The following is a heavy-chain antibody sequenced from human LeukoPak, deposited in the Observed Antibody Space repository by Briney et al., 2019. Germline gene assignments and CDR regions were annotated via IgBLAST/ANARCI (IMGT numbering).Heavy chain of an antibody. V-gene: IGHV3-23*01. CDR1: GFTFRSYA. D-gene: IGHD2-15*01. J-gene: IGHJ4*02. CDR2: ISGSGGST. Sequence: SGGSLRLSCAASGFTFRSYAMSWVRQAPGKGLEWVSAISGSGGSTYYADSVKGRFTISRDNSKNALYLQMNSLRAEDTAVYYCAKAGAVVVVAAKYFDYWGQGTLVTVSS. CDR3: AKAGAVVVVAAKYFDY.